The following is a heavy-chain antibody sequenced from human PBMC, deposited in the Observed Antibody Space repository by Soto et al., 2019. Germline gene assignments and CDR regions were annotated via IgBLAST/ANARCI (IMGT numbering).Heavy chain of an antibody. J-gene: IGHJ6*02. CDR1: GYSFTDYH. V-gene: IGHV1-2*04. CDR2: INPKSGGT. CDR3: ARGDSTDCSNGVCSFFYNHDMDV. D-gene: IGHD2-8*01. Sequence: ASVKVSCKASGYSFTDYHIHWVRQAPGQGLEWLGRINPKSGGTSTAQKFQGWVTMTTDTSISTASMELTRLTSDDTAIYYCARGDSTDCSNGVCSFFYNHDMDVWGQGTTVTV.